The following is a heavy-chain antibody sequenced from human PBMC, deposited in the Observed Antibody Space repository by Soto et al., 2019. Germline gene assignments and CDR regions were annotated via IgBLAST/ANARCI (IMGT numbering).Heavy chain of an antibody. J-gene: IGHJ5*02. CDR1: GYIFTSYG. D-gene: IGHD1-26*01. Sequence: QVQLVQSGAEVKKPGASVMVSCKASGYIFTSYGISWVRQAPGQGLEWMGWITAYNGNTNYAQQLQGRVTMSTDTSTTTAYMERKSLRSDATAVYYCARGGVGGTSGWFDPWGQGTLVTVSS. V-gene: IGHV1-18*01. CDR2: ITAYNGNT. CDR3: ARGGVGGTSGWFDP.